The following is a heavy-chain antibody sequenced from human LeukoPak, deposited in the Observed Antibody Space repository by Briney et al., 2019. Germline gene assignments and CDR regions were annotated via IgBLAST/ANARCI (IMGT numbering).Heavy chain of an antibody. CDR2: IYYSGST. CDR3: ATGPRDAFDI. D-gene: IGHD1-14*01. Sequence: SETLSLTCTVSGGSISSYYWSWIRQPPGKGLKWIGYIYYSGSTNYNPSLKSRVTISVDTSKNQFSLKLSSVTAADTAVYYCATGPRDAFDIWGQGTMVTVSS. J-gene: IGHJ3*02. V-gene: IGHV4-59*01. CDR1: GGSISSYY.